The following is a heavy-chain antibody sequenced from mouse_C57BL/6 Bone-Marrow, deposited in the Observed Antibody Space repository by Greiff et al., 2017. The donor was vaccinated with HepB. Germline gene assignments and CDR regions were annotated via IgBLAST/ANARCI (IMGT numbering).Heavy chain of an antibody. CDR3: ARPKVYYYGSSPYYYAMDY. Sequence: VQLQESGAELARPGASVKLSCKASGYTFTSYGISWVKQRTGQGLEWIGEIYPRSGNTYYNEKFKGKATLTADKSSSTAYMELRSLTSEDSAVYFCARPKVYYYGSSPYYYAMDYWGQGTSVTVSS. V-gene: IGHV1-81*01. CDR2: IYPRSGNT. CDR1: GYTFTSYG. D-gene: IGHD1-1*01. J-gene: IGHJ4*01.